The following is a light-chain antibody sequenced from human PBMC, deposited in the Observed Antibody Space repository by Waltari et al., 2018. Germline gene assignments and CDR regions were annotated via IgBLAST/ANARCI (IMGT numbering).Light chain of an antibody. CDR1: KSLLPSDGNTY. J-gene: IGKJ2*03. Sequence: DLVMTQTPLSLPITPGEPASISCSSSKSLLPSDGNTYLHWFLQKPGQSPQLLIYAGSNRAAGVPDRFSGSGSGTDFTLKISKVEAEDVGIYYCVQAVAFPYSFGQGTKVEI. V-gene: IGKV2-40*01. CDR2: AGS. CDR3: VQAVAFPYS.